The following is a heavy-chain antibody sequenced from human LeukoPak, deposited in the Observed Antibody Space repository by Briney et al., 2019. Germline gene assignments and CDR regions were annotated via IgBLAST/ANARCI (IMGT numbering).Heavy chain of an antibody. J-gene: IGHJ4*02. CDR2: ITDSGAFI. CDR1: GFTFSDYY. V-gene: IGHV3-11*04. Sequence: GGSLRLSCAASGFTFSDYYMTWIRQAPGKGLEWVSYITDSGAFIKYADSVKGRFTISRDNAKNSLYLQMNSLRAEDTAVYYCARFAGAVIPAATCDYWGQGTLVTVSS. CDR3: ARFAGAVIPAATCDY. D-gene: IGHD2-2*01.